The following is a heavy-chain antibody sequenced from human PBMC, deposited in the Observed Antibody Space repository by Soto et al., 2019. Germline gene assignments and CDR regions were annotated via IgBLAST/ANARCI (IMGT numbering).Heavy chain of an antibody. V-gene: IGHV3-23*01. D-gene: IGHD3-22*01. Sequence: EVQLLESGGGLVQPGGSLRLSCAASGFTFSSYAMSWVRQAPGKGLEWVSAISGSGGSTYYADSVKGRFTISRDNSKNTLYLQMNSLRAEDTAVYYCAKDVYGDYYDSGGFYDYWGQGTLVTVSS. CDR2: ISGSGGST. CDR1: GFTFSSYA. J-gene: IGHJ4*02. CDR3: AKDVYGDYYDSGGFYDY.